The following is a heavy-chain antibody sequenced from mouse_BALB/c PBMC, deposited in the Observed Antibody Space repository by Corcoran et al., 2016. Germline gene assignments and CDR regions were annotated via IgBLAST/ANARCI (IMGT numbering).Heavy chain of an antibody. J-gene: IGHJ3*01. V-gene: IGHV5-17*02. Sequence: DVQLVESGGGLVQPGGSRKLSCAASGFTFSSFGMHWVRQVPEKGLEWVAYISSGSSTIYYADTVTGRFTISRDNPKNTLFLQMTSLRSEDTAMYYCARSLIYYDYDWFAYWGQGTLVTVSA. CDR3: ARSLIYYDYDWFAY. CDR1: GFTFSSFG. D-gene: IGHD2-4*01. CDR2: ISSGSSTI.